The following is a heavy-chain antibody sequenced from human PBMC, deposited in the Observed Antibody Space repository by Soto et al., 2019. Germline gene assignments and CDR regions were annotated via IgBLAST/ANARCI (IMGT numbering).Heavy chain of an antibody. J-gene: IGHJ3*02. Sequence: EVQLVESGGGLVQPGGSLRRSCAASGFTFSSYSMNGVRQVPGKGLEWVSYISSSGYTIYYADSVKGSFTICRDNANNSLCMQMNRLRSDDRAVYYCGRDPPDSGGQGRMVSISS. CDR3: GRDPPDS. V-gene: IGHV3-48*01. CDR1: GFTFSSYS. CDR2: ISSSGYTI.